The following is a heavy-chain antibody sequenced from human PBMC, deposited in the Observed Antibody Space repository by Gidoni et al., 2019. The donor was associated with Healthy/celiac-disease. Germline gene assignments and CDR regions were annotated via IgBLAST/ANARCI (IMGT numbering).Heavy chain of an antibody. J-gene: IGHJ6*03. D-gene: IGHD5-12*01. CDR1: GFPFSSYG. CDR3: AATPLYDWYYYYMDV. V-gene: IGHV3-33*01. CDR2: IWYDGSNK. Sequence: QVQLVESGGGVVQPGRSLRLSCAASGFPFSSYGMHWVRQAPGKGLEWVSVIWYDGSNKYYADSVKGRFTISRDNSKNTLYLQMNSLRAEDTAVYYCAATPLYDWYYYYMDVWGKGTTVTVSS.